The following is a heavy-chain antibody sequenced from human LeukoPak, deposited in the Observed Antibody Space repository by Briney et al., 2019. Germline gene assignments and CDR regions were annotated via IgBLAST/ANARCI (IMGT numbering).Heavy chain of an antibody. D-gene: IGHD5/OR15-5a*01. CDR3: VRGAPWAIGSTDY. V-gene: IGHV3-74*01. Sequence: GGSLRLSCAASGFTFSSYWMHWVRHGPRKGLVWVSRINSAGTSTIYADSVKGRFTISRDNAKNTLYLQMNSLRAEDTAVYYCVRGAPWAIGSTDYWGQGTLVTVSS. J-gene: IGHJ4*02. CDR2: INSAGTST. CDR1: GFTFSSYW.